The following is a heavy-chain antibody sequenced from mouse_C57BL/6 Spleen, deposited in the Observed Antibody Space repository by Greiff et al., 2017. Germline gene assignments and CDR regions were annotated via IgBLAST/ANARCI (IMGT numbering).Heavy chain of an antibody. D-gene: IGHD1-1*01. CDR2: IDPANGDT. V-gene: IGHV14-4*01. J-gene: IGHJ2*01. Sequence: VQLKESGAELVRPGASVKLSCTASGFNIKDDYMHWVKQRPEQGLEWLGWIDPANGDTEYASKLQGKATITADTSSNTAYLQLRSLTSEDTTVYYCTTRTTVPFDYWGQGTTLSVSS. CDR3: TTRTTVPFDY. CDR1: GFNIKDDY.